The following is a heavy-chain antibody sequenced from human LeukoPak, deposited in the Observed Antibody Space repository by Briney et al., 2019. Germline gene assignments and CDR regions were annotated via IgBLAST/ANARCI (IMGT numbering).Heavy chain of an antibody. J-gene: IGHJ3*02. CDR1: GGSISSGGYS. Sequence: PSETLSLTCAVSGGSISSGGYSWSWIRQPPGKGLEWIGYIYHSGSTYYNPSLKSRVTISVDRSKNQFSLKLSSVTAADTAVYYCARGKWEPLEEDASDIWGQGTMVTVSS. CDR3: ARGKWEPLEEDASDI. CDR2: IYHSGST. V-gene: IGHV4-30-2*01. D-gene: IGHD1-26*01.